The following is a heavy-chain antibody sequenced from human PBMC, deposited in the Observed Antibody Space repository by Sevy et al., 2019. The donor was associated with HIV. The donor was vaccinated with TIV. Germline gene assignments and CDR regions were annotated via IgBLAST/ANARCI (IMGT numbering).Heavy chain of an antibody. CDR2: ISHDGNNK. J-gene: IGHJ3*02. CDR3: AKKDVAVSMVKGAFDI. Sequence: GGSLRLSCAASGFTFSSYGMHWVRQGPGKGLEWVAVISHDGNNKYYADSVKGRFTISRDNSKNTVNLQMNSLRAEDTAVYYCAKKDVAVSMVKGAFDIWGQGTMVTVSS. CDR1: GFTFSSYG. D-gene: IGHD2-21*01. V-gene: IGHV3-30*18.